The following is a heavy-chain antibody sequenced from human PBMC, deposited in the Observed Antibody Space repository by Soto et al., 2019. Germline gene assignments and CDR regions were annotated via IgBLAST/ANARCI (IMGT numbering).Heavy chain of an antibody. CDR2: MYHTGST. CDR1: GGSISSNKW. V-gene: IGHV4-4*02. J-gene: IGHJ4*02. D-gene: IGHD3-22*01. Sequence: QVQLQESGPGLVKPSGTLSLTCAVSGGSISSNKWWSWVRQPPGKGLERIGEMYHTGSTNYNPFRKSRVTISVDKSKNQFSLKLSSVTAADTAVYYCARSSRCEYDSSEGNFDYWGQGTLVTVSS. CDR3: ARSSRCEYDSSEGNFDY.